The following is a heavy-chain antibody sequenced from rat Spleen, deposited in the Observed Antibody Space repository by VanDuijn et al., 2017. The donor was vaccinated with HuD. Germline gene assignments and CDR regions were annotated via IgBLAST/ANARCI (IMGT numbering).Heavy chain of an antibody. Sequence: QVQLKESGPGLVQPSQTLSLTCTVAGFSLTSYNVHWVRQPPGKGLEWMGVIWNTGGTRYNSALKSRLSISKDTSKSQVFLKMNSLQTEDTATYYCARDGRTGSLVMDAWGQGASVTVSS. CDR3: ARDGRTGSLVMDA. D-gene: IGHD5-1*01. CDR2: IWNTGGT. V-gene: IGHV2-41*01. CDR1: GFSLTSYN. J-gene: IGHJ4*01.